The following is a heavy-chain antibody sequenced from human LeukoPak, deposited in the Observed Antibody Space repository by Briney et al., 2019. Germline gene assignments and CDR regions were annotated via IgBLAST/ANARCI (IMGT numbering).Heavy chain of an antibody. CDR2: IYHSGST. J-gene: IGHJ6*03. CDR1: GYSISSGYY. V-gene: IGHV4-38-2*02. CDR3: ARGAHLYYYYCYMDV. Sequence: PSETLSLTCTVSGYSISSGYYWGWIRQPPGKGLEWIGSIYHSGSTYYNPSLKSRVTISVDTSKNQFSLKLSSVTAADTAVYYCARGAHLYYYYCYMDVWGKGTTVTVSS.